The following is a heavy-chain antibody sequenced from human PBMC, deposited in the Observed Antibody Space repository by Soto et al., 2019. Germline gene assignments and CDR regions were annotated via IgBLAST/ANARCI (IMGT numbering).Heavy chain of an antibody. D-gene: IGHD1-20*01. CDR2: IYSSGST. CDR3: AREAYSTITGTGFDP. CDR1: GGSIGGSNYF. V-gene: IGHV4-39*07. Sequence: SETLSLTCTVSGGSIGGSNYFWGWIRQSPGTGLEWLGTIYSSGSTYYSPSLKSRITMSLDTSKNQFSLKLSSVTAADTAVYYCAREAYSTITGTGFDPWGQGTLVTVSS. J-gene: IGHJ5*02.